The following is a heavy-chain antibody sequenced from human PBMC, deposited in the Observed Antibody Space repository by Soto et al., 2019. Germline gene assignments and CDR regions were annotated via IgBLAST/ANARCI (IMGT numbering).Heavy chain of an antibody. D-gene: IGHD6-13*01. CDR1: GFTLDDSA. V-gene: IGHV3-9*01. CDR2: ITWNSDSI. J-gene: IGHJ1*01. Sequence: PGGSLRLSCAASGFTLDDSAMHWVRQAPGKGLEWVSGITWNSDSIGYADSVKGRFTISRDNAKNSLYLQMNSLRAEDTALYYCVKSGFSSSLVAQFQHWGQGTLVTVSS. CDR3: VKSGFSSSLVAQFQH.